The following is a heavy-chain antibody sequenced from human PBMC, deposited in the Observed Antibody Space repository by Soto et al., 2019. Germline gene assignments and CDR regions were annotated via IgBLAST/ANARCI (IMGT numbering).Heavy chain of an antibody. V-gene: IGHV4-34*01. J-gene: IGHJ6*02. CDR2: IHPSGST. CDR1: GRSLSDYY. Sequence: QVQLQQWGAGLLKPSETLSLTCAVSGRSLSDYYWPWIRQSPGKGLEWMGEIHPSGSTYYNPSPRSRVTISVDTSKNQFSLKLTSLTAADTAIYYCARGRDEYKLGNVWGHGTTVTVSS. CDR3: ARGRDEYKLGNV. D-gene: IGHD1-1*01.